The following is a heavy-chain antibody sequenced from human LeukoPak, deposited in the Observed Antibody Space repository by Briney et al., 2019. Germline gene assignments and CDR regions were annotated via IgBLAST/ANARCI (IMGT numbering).Heavy chain of an antibody. CDR3: ARGEVDSSGWDCFHF. CDR1: GYIFTGYY. CDR2: INPNSGAT. V-gene: IGHV1-2*02. J-gene: IGHJ4*02. Sequence: ASVKVSFKASGYIFTGYYMHWVRRAPGQGLEWMGWINPNSGATNYPQKFQGRVTMTGDTSISTAYMELSSLRSDDTAVYYCARGEVDSSGWDCFHFWGQGTLVTVSS. D-gene: IGHD6-19*01.